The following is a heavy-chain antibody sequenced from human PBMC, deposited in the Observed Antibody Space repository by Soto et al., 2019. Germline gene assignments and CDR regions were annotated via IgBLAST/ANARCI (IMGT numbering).Heavy chain of an antibody. CDR3: ARGNWNYVFAHGLYGMDV. D-gene: IGHD1-7*01. CDR2: ISAYNGNT. J-gene: IGHJ6*02. V-gene: IGHV1-18*01. Sequence: ASVKVSCKASGYTFTSYGISWVRQAPGQGLEWMGWISAYNGNTNYAQKLQGRVTMTTDTSTSTAYMELRSLRSDDTAVYYCARGNWNYVFAHGLYGMDVSGQGTTVTVSS. CDR1: GYTFTSYG.